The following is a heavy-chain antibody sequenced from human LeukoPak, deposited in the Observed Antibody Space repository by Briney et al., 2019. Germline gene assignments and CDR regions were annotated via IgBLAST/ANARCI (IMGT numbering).Heavy chain of an antibody. Sequence: GGSLRLSCAASGFTLSNYGMHWVRQAPGKGLEWVAVIWYDGANKYYADSVKGRFTISRDISKNTLYLQMNSLRAEDTAVYYCAKTNDRGWLYLDYWGQGTLVTVSS. V-gene: IGHV3-33*06. CDR3: AKTNDRGWLYLDY. CDR2: IWYDGANK. J-gene: IGHJ4*02. D-gene: IGHD6-19*01. CDR1: GFTLSNYG.